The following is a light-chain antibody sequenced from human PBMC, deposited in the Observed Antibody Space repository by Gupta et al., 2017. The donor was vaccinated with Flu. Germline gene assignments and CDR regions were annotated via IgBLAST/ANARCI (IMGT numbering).Light chain of an antibody. CDR3: NSYTSSVTLGV. CDR2: EFS. CDR1: SSDVGGYNN. J-gene: IGLJ2*01. Sequence: STITCTGTSSDVGGYNNVSWYQQHPGKAPKLMIYEFSNRPSEVSKRVPGSKSGNTGYLTIAGLQAEDEADDDCNSYTSSVTLGVFGGGTKLTVL. V-gene: IGLV2-14*01.